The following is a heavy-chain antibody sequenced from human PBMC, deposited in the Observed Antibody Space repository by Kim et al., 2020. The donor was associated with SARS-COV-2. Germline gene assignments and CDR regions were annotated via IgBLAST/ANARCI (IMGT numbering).Heavy chain of an antibody. CDR2: INTNTGNP. J-gene: IGHJ4*02. V-gene: IGHV7-4-1*02. CDR3: AKTIFGDFDD. D-gene: IGHD3-3*01. Sequence: ASVKVSCKASGYTFTSFAINWVRQAPGHGLEWMGWINTNTGNPTYAQGFTGRFVFSLDTSVSTAYLHISSLKTEDTAIYYCAKTIFGDFDDWGLGTLVTV. CDR1: GYTFTSFA.